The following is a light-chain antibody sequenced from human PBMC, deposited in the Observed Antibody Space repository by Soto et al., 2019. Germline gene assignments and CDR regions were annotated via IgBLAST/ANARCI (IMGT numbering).Light chain of an antibody. Sequence: QSALTQPASVSGSPGQSITISCTGTSSDVGGYNFVSWYQQHPDKAPRLMIYEVSNRPSGVSNRFSGSKSGNTASLTISGLQAEDEADYYCTSFTSSHTYVFGTGTKLPS. CDR2: EVS. V-gene: IGLV2-14*01. CDR1: SSDVGGYNF. J-gene: IGLJ1*01. CDR3: TSFTSSHTYV.